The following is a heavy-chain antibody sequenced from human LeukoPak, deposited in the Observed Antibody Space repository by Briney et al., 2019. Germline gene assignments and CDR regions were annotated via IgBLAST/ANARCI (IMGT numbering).Heavy chain of an antibody. CDR2: IRGSGGST. D-gene: IGHD4-17*01. Sequence: PGRSLRLSCAASGFTFSSYAMSWVRQPPGKGLEWVSAIRGSGGSTYYADSVKGRFIISRDNSKNTLYLQMNSQRAEDTAVYYCAKERRTTLMDWFDPWGQGALVTVSS. CDR1: GFTFSSYA. CDR3: AKERRTTLMDWFDP. J-gene: IGHJ5*02. V-gene: IGHV3-23*01.